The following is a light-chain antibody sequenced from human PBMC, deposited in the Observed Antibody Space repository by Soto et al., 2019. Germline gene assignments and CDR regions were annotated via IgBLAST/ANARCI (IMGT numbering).Light chain of an antibody. CDR2: AAF. CDR3: QQYGSSGT. CDR1: QGLSSY. Sequence: DIQLTQSPSFLSASVGDRVTITFRASQGLSSYLAWYQQKPGKAPNLLIYAAFTLQSGVPSRFSGSGSGTDFTLTISRLEPEDFAVYYCQQYGSSGTFGQGTKVDI. V-gene: IGKV1-9*01. J-gene: IGKJ1*01.